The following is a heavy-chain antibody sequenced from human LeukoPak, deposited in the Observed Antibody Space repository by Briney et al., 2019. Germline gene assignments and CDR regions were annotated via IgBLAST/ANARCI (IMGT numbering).Heavy chain of an antibody. J-gene: IGHJ5*02. CDR1: GYTFTSYD. D-gene: IGHD3-3*01. Sequence: ASVKVSCKASGYTFTSYDINWVRQATGQGLEWMGWMNPNSGNTGYAQKFQGRVTMTRNTSISTAYMELSSLRSEDTAVYYCARGRVIKGGYDFWSGYYRGINWFDPWGQGTLVTVSS. CDR3: ARGRVIKGGYDFWSGYYRGINWFDP. V-gene: IGHV1-8*01. CDR2: MNPNSGNT.